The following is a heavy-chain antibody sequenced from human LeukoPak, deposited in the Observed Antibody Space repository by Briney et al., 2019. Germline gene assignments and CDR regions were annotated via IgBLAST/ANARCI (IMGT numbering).Heavy chain of an antibody. CDR3: ARDPTAYYDSSGYYLNTIDY. CDR1: GFTFSSYG. J-gene: IGHJ4*02. Sequence: GGSLRLSCAASGFTFSSYGTHCVRQAPGKGLEWVAVIWYDGSNKYYVDSVKGRFTISRDNSKNTLYLQMNSLRAEDTAVYYCARDPTAYYDSSGYYLNTIDYWGQGTLVTVSS. CDR2: IWYDGSNK. D-gene: IGHD3-22*01. V-gene: IGHV3-33*01.